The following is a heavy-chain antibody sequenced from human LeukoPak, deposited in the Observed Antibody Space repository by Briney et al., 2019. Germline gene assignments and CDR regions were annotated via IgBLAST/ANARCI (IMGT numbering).Heavy chain of an antibody. CDR2: INGGDGTT. D-gene: IGHD1-26*01. CDR3: AKDIEEWELGEGSFDY. V-gene: IGHV3-23*01. J-gene: IGHJ4*02. Sequence: PGGSLRLSCAASGFTFSNYAMSWVRQAPGKGLEWVSVINGGDGTTYYGDSVKGRFSISRDNSKNTVYLQMNSLRVEDTAIYYCAKDIEEWELGEGSFDYWGQGILVTVSS. CDR1: GFTFSNYA.